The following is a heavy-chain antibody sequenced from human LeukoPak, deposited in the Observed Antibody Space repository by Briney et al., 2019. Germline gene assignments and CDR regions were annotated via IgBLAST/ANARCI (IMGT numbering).Heavy chain of an antibody. CDR1: GGSISSYY. CDR3: ARHTHLAEYFQH. Sequence: SETLSLTCTVSGGSISSYYWSWIRQPPGKGLEWIGYIYYSGSTNYNPSLKSRVTISVDTSKNQFSLKLSSVTAADTAVYYCARHTHLAEYFQHWGQGTLVTVSS. J-gene: IGHJ1*01. V-gene: IGHV4-59*08. CDR2: IYYSGST.